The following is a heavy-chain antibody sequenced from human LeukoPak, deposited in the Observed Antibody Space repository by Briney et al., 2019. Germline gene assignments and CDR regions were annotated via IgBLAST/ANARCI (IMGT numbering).Heavy chain of an antibody. CDR3: ARDRERGLRYFAW. CDR2: ISGSGGGT. D-gene: IGHD3-9*01. J-gene: IGHJ4*02. CDR1: GFTYSNYG. Sequence: PGGSLRLSCVDSGFTYSNYGMSWVRQAPGKGLEWVSAISGSGGGTYYADSVKGRFTISRDNSKNTLYLQMNSLRADDTAVYYCARDRERGLRYFAWWGQGTLVTVSS. V-gene: IGHV3-23*01.